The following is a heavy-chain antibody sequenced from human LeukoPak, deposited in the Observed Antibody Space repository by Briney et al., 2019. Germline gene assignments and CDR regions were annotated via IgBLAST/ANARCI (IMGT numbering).Heavy chain of an antibody. CDR2: ISGSGGST. CDR1: GFTFSSYA. D-gene: IGHD5-24*01. J-gene: IGHJ4*02. CDR3: AKDRIKDGYNDY. Sequence: GGSLRLCCAASGFTFSSYAMSWVRQAPGKGLEWVSAISGSGGSTYYADSVKGRFTISRDNSKNTLYLQMNSLRAEDTAVYYCAKDRIKDGYNDYWGQGILVTVSS. V-gene: IGHV3-23*01.